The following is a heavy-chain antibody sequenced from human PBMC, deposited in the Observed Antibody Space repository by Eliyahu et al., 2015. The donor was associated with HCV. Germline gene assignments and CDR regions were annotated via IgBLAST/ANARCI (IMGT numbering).Heavy chain of an antibody. Sequence: QVHLVESGGGVVQPGRSLRLSCAASGFTFSSYAMXWVRQAPGKGLEWVGVXLHDGXNKYYADSVKGRFTISRDNXKNTLYLQMNSLRAEDTALYFCARGSGQQLPRPPPLDYWGQGTLVTVSS. V-gene: IGHV3-30*04. CDR3: ARGSGQQLPRPPPLDY. CDR2: XLHDGXNK. J-gene: IGHJ4*02. CDR1: GFTFSSYA. D-gene: IGHD6-13*01.